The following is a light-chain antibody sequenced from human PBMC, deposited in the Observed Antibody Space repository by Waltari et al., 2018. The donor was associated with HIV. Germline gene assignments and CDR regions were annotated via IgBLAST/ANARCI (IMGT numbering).Light chain of an antibody. CDR1: RANIAINT. Sequence: QSVLTQPPSASESTGHRVTISCSGIRANIAINTLNHYQQLPGPAPNLLIYSKNQRPSGGPDRFSGSKSGTSASLAITGLQSEDEADYYCAAWDDNLNGWVFGGGTKLTVL. CDR3: AAWDDNLNGWV. V-gene: IGLV1-44*01. CDR2: SKN. J-gene: IGLJ3*02.